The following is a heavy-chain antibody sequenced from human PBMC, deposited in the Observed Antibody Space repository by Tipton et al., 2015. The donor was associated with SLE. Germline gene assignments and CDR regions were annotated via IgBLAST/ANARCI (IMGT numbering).Heavy chain of an antibody. CDR3: AKDFLVGATIRGDYFDY. CDR1: GFTFSSYG. CDR2: IRYDGSNK. D-gene: IGHD1-26*01. Sequence: SLRLSCAASGFTFSSYGMHWVRQAPGKGLEWVAFIRYDGSNKYYADSVKGRFTISRDNSKNTLYLQMNSLRAEDTAVYYCAKDFLVGATIRGDYFDYWGQGTLVTVSS. V-gene: IGHV3-30*02. J-gene: IGHJ4*02.